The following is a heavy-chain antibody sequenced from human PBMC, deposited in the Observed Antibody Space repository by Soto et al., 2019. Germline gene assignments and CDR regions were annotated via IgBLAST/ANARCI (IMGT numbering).Heavy chain of an antibody. Sequence: QVQLVQSGAEVKKPESSVRVSCKASGGTFNSYAITWVRQAPGQGLEWMGGTIPMFGTTNYAEKFQGRGTISANDSTNTAYMELSSLRSEDTAVYYCTRCGIRYHSIGYYLGIDGMDVWGQGTTVIVSS. CDR2: TIPMFGTT. CDR3: TRCGIRYHSIGYYLGIDGMDV. J-gene: IGHJ6*02. CDR1: GGTFNSYA. D-gene: IGHD3-22*01. V-gene: IGHV1-69*12.